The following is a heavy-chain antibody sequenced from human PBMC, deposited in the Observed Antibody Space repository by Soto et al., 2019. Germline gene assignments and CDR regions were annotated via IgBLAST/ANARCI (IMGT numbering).Heavy chain of an antibody. V-gene: IGHV3-30*03. CDR2: ISSDGSNK. Sequence: QVQLVESGGGVVQPGSSLRLSCAASGFTFSSYGMHWVRQAPGKGLEWVAVISSDGSNKYYADSVKGRFTISRDNSKNTLYLQMNSLRPEDTAVYYCVGGYYFGDYWGQGTLVTVSS. D-gene: IGHD3-22*01. CDR3: VGGYYFGDY. CDR1: GFTFSSYG. J-gene: IGHJ4*02.